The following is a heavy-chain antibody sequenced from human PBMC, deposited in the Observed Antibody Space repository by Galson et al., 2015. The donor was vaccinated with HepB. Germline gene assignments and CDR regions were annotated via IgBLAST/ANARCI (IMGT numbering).Heavy chain of an antibody. CDR3: ARDWDIVVVPAAIGLDY. Sequence: SLRLSCAASGFTFSSYSMNWVRQAPGKGLEWVSSISSSSSYIYYADSVKGRFTISRDNAKNSLYLQMNSPRAEDTAVYYCARDWDIVVVPAAIGLDYWGQGTLVTVSS. CDR2: ISSSSSYI. J-gene: IGHJ4*02. CDR1: GFTFSSYS. D-gene: IGHD2-2*02. V-gene: IGHV3-21*01.